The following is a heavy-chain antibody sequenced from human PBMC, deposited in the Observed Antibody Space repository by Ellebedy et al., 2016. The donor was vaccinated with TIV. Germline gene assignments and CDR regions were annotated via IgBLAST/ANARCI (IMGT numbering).Heavy chain of an antibody. J-gene: IGHJ6*02. D-gene: IGHD6-13*01. CDR2: ISGNAAAT. CDR1: GFTFINYA. CDR3: AKTVAAAGTPNGYYYYGMDV. Sequence: GESLKISXAASGFTFINYAMTWVRQAPGTGLEWVSSISGNAAATFYTDTVKGRFTISRDSSKSTLYLQMNSLRADDTAIYYCAKTVAAAGTPNGYYYYGMDVWGQGTTVTVS. V-gene: IGHV3-23*01.